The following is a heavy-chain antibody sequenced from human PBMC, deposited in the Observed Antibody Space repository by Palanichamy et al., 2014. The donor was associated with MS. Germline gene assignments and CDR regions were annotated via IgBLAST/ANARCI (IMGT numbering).Heavy chain of an antibody. J-gene: IGHJ4*02. D-gene: IGHD3-16*01. CDR1: GYTFTSYG. Sequence: QVQLVQSGAEVKKPGASVKVSCRASGYTFTSYGISWVRQAPGQGLEWMGWISVYNGNTNYAQKVQGRVTMTTDTSTSTVYMELRSLRSDDTAIYYCARDKSWAGEVPPRQFDYWGQGTLVTVSS. CDR2: ISVYNGNT. V-gene: IGHV1-18*01. CDR3: ARDKSWAGEVPPRQFDY.